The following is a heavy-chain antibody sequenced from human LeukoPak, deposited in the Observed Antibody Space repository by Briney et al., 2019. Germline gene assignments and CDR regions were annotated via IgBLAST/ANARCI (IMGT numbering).Heavy chain of an antibody. J-gene: IGHJ4*02. CDR3: ARSSGIYLYFDY. Sequence: SGGSLRLSCAASGFTVSSNYMSWVRRAPGKGLEWVSVIYSGGTTYFADSVKGRFTISRDDSKNTVFLQMNSLRAEDTAVYYCARSSGIYLYFDYWGQGTLVTVSS. CDR2: IYSGGTT. V-gene: IGHV3-66*01. CDR1: GFTVSSNY. D-gene: IGHD1-26*01.